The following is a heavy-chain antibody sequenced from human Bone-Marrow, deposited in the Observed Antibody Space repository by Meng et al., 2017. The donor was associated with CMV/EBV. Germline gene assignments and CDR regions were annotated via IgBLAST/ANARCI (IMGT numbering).Heavy chain of an antibody. Sequence: GGSLRLSCAASGFTFSSYKMNWVRQAPGKGLELVSHITGDSYTSYADSVMGRFIISRDNAKKSLYLQMNSLRAEDTAVYYCARDPPDSSGYFDYWGQGTLVTVSS. CDR3: ARDPPDSSGYFDY. V-gene: IGHV3-21*01. D-gene: IGHD3-22*01. J-gene: IGHJ4*02. CDR2: ITGDSYT. CDR1: GFTFSSYK.